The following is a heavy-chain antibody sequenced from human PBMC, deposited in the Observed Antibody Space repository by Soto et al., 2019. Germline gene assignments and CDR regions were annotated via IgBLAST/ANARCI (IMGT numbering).Heavy chain of an antibody. V-gene: IGHV1-2*02. CDR1: GYTFTDYY. D-gene: IGHD3-16*01. J-gene: IGHJ4*02. CDR3: ARGRGTMTFGHNYEN. Sequence: QVQLVQSGAEVKEPGASVKVSCKASGYTFTDYYIHWVRQAPGQGLEWMGWVNPNRGGTHYAQKFQGRVTMTRDTSISTAYMELSGLRSDDTAVFFCARGRGTMTFGHNYENWGQGTLVTVSS. CDR2: VNPNRGGT.